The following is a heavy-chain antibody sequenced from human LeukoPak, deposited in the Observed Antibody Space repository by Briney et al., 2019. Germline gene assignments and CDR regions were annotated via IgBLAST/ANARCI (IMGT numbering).Heavy chain of an antibody. J-gene: IGHJ4*02. CDR2: ISGSGGST. Sequence: GSLRLSCAASGFTFSSYAMSWVRQAPGKGLKWVSAISGSGGSTYYADSVKGRFTISRDNSKNTLYLQMNSLRAEDTAVYYCAKGGKWDVTPFDYWGQGTLVTVSS. D-gene: IGHD1-26*01. CDR3: AKGGKWDVTPFDY. V-gene: IGHV3-23*01. CDR1: GFTFSSYA.